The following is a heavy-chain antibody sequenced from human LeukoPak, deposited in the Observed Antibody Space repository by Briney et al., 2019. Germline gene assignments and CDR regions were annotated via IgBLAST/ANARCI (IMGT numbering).Heavy chain of an antibody. Sequence: SVKVSCKASGGTFSSYAISWVRQAPGQGLEWMGRIIPIFGTANYAQKFQGRVTITADESTSTAYMELSSLRSEDTAVYYCARGSSRDDYVWGSYRRQNYYYYGMDVWGQGTTVTVSS. D-gene: IGHD3-16*02. V-gene: IGHV1-69*13. CDR2: IIPIFGTA. CDR1: GGTFSSYA. CDR3: ARGSSRDDYVWGSYRRQNYYYYGMDV. J-gene: IGHJ6*02.